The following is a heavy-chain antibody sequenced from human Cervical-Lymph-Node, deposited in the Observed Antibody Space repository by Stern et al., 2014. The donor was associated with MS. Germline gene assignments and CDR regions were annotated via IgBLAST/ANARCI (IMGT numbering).Heavy chain of an antibody. CDR2: TNWNGGSI. CDR1: RFNFDDYG. CDR3: ARDRGFLEWTGTLDV. J-gene: IGHJ6*02. Sequence: EVQLVESGGGVVRPGGSLRLACEASRFNFDDYGMGWFRQVPGKGLACVSGTNWNGGSIGYADSVRGRFTISRDNAKKSLYLQMNSLRAEDTAVYYCARDRGFLEWTGTLDVWGQGTTVTVSS. V-gene: IGHV3-20*04. D-gene: IGHD3-3*01.